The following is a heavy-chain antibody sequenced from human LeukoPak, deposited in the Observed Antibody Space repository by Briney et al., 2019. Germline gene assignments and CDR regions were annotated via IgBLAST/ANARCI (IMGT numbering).Heavy chain of an antibody. J-gene: IGHJ4*02. CDR3: ARDYMSQGYYFDY. V-gene: IGHV3-66*02. CDR1: GFTVSSNY. CDR2: IYSGGST. D-gene: IGHD3-10*01. Sequence: GGSLRLSCAASGFTVSSNYMSWVRQAPGKGLEWVSVIYSGGSTYYADSVKGRFTISRDNSKNTLYLQMNSLRAEDTAVYYCARDYMSQGYYFDYWGQGTLVTVSS.